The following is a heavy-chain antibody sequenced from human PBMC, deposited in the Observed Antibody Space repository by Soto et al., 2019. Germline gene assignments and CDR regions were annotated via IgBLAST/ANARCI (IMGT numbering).Heavy chain of an antibody. J-gene: IGHJ3*02. V-gene: IGHV1-69*02. CDR1: GGTFSSYT. Sequence: ASVKVSCKASGGTFSSYTISWVRQAPGQGLEWMGRIIPILGIANYAQKFQGRVTITADKSTSTAYMELSSLRSEDTAVYYCARRFWSGYPADSRFAFDIWGQGTMVTVSS. CDR3: ARRFWSGYPADSRFAFDI. CDR2: IIPILGIA. D-gene: IGHD3-3*01.